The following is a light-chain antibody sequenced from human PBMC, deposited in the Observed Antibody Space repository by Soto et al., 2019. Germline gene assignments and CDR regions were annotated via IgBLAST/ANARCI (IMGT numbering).Light chain of an antibody. CDR2: EVS. CDR1: SSDVGGYNY. J-gene: IGLJ2*01. CDR3: CSYTSTSTRVV. V-gene: IGLV2-14*01. Sequence: QSALTQPASVSGSPGQSITISYTGTSSDVGGYNYVSWYQQHPGKAPKLMIYEVSDRPSGVSNRFSGSKSGNTASLTISGLQAEDEADYYCCSYTSTSTRVVFGGGTKLTVL.